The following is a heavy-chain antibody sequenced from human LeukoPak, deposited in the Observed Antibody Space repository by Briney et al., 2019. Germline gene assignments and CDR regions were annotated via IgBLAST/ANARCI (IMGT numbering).Heavy chain of an antibody. D-gene: IGHD2-15*01. V-gene: IGHV4-34*01. CDR1: GGSFSGYY. CDR3: AREAQYCSGGSCYGGYFQH. CDR2: INHSEAT. J-gene: IGHJ1*01. Sequence: PSETLSPTCAAYGGSFSGYYWSWIRQPPGKGLEWIGEINHSEATDYNPSFKSRVTISVDTSKNQFSLKLSSVTAADTAVYYCAREAQYCSGGSCYGGYFQHWGQGTLVTVSS.